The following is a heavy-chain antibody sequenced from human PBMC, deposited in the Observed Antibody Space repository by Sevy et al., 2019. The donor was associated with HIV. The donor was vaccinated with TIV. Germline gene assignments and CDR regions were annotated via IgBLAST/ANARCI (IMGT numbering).Heavy chain of an antibody. CDR1: GGSISSYY. CDR2: IYYSGST. CDR3: ARRYYDYYFDY. V-gene: IGHV4-59*01. D-gene: IGHD3-3*01. J-gene: IGHJ4*02. Sequence: SETLSLTCTVSGGSISSYYWSWIRQPPGKGLEWIGYIYYSGSTNYNPSLKSRFTISVDTSKNQFSLKLSSVTAADTAVYYCARRYYDYYFDYWGQGTLVTVSS.